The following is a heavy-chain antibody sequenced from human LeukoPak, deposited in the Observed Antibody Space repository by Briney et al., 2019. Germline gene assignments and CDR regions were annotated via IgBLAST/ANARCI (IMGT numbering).Heavy chain of an antibody. J-gene: IGHJ4*02. CDR3: AKERQTGDYFTSDY. CDR1: GFTFSSYT. CDR2: INNRGSST. V-gene: IGHV3-23*01. Sequence: GGSLRLSCAASGFTFSSYTMSWVRQAPGEGLEWLSAINNRGSSTYYAGSVKDRFTISRDNSENTLYLQMNSLTVGDTAVYFCAKERQTGDYFTSDYWGQGTLVTVSS. D-gene: IGHD4-17*01.